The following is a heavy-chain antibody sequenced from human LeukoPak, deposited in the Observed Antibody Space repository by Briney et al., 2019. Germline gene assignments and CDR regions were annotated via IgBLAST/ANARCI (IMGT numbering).Heavy chain of an antibody. CDR3: AGHSSSGE. Sequence: PGGSLRLSCAASGLSLSGISFRDYTMNWVRQAPGRGLEWIAYITTDGDATNYAESVKGRFIVSRDNARNSLDLQINSLGVEDTAVYYCAGHSSSGEWGQGTLVTVSS. D-gene: IGHD6-6*01. V-gene: IGHV3-48*04. J-gene: IGHJ4*02. CDR1: GLSLSGISFRDYT. CDR2: ITTDGDAT.